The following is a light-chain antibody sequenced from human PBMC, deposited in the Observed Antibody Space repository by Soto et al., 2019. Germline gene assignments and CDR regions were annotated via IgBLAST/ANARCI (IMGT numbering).Light chain of an antibody. CDR2: EVD. V-gene: IGLV2-8*01. J-gene: IGLJ1*01. CDR1: SSDVGGYNY. CDR3: SSYVGSNNVPYG. Sequence: QSVLNTPPSESGSPGQSVTISCTGTSSDVGGYNYVSWYQHHPGKAPKLIIHEVDERPSGVPDRFSGFKSGNTASLTVSGLQAEDEADYYCSSYVGSNNVPYGFGTGTKVTVL.